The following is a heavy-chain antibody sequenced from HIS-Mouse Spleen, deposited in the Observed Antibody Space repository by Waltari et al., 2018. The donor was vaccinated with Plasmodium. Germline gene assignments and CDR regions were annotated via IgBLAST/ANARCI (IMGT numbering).Heavy chain of an antibody. CDR1: GFTFDDYA. CDR3: AKDIRQWLAGDY. D-gene: IGHD6-19*01. J-gene: IGHJ4*02. V-gene: IGHV3-9*01. Sequence: EVQLVESGGGLVQPGRSLRLSCAASGFTFDDYAMHWVRQAPGKVREWVSGISWNSGSIGYADSVKGRFTISRDNAKNSLYLQMNSLRAEDTALYYCAKDIRQWLAGDYWGQGTLVTVSS. CDR2: ISWNSGSI.